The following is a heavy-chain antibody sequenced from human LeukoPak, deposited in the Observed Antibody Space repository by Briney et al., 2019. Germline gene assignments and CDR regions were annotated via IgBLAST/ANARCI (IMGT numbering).Heavy chain of an antibody. CDR1: GYTFTSYA. CDR3: ARAVRYYYGSGSYHNDGNYFDY. D-gene: IGHD3-10*01. J-gene: IGHJ4*02. CDR2: INAGNGNT. V-gene: IGHV1-3*01. Sequence: GASVKVSCKASGYTFTSYAMHWVRQAPGQRLEWMGWINAGNGNTKYSQKFQGRVTITRDTSASTAYMELSSLRSEDTAVYYCARAVRYYYGSGSYHNDGNYFDYWGQGTLVTVSS.